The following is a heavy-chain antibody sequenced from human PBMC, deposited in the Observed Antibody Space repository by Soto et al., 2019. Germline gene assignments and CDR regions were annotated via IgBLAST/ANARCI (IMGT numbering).Heavy chain of an antibody. CDR2: VSGSGGST. CDR1: GFTFNNCA. D-gene: IGHD5-18*01. V-gene: IGHV3-23*01. Sequence: GGSLRLSCATSGFTFNNCAMSWVCQAPGKGLEWVSAVSGSGGSTYYADSVKGRFTISRDNSKNTLSLQMNSLRAEDTAVYYCAKESGYSYGYYFDYWGQGTLVTVSS. J-gene: IGHJ4*02. CDR3: AKESGYSYGYYFDY.